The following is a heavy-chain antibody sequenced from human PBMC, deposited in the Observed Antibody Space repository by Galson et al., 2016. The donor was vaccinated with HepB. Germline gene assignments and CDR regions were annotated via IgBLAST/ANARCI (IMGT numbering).Heavy chain of an antibody. CDR1: GFTCSNYA. CDR3: ARELTYYLESSADYGNDGFDM. J-gene: IGHJ3*02. Sequence: SLRLSCAASGFTCSNYAMSWVRQAPGKWLEWVSGTSNSGSSTYYAASVKGRFTISRDKSKNTQYLQMNSLQAEYTAVYNCARELTYYLESSADYGNDGFDMWGPGTMVTVSS. CDR2: TSNSGSST. D-gene: IGHD3-22*01. V-gene: IGHV3-23*01.